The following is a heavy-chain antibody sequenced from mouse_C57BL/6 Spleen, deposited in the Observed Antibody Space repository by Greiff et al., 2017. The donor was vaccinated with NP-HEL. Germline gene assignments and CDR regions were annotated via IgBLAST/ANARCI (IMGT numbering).Heavy chain of an antibody. J-gene: IGHJ1*03. D-gene: IGHD1-1*02. Sequence: VQLQQSGPELVKPGASVKISCKASGYAFSSSWMNWVKQRPGKGLEWIGRIYPGDGDTNYNGKFKGKATLTADKSSSTAYMQLSSLTSEDSAVYFCARLRSDYGYFDVWGTGTTVTVSS. CDR3: ARLRSDYGYFDV. CDR1: GYAFSSSW. V-gene: IGHV1-82*01. CDR2: IYPGDGDT.